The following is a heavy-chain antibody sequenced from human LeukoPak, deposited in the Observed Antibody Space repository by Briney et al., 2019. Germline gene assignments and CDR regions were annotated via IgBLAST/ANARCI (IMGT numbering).Heavy chain of an antibody. CDR1: GYTFTGYY. J-gene: IGHJ4*02. CDR2: INPNSGDT. D-gene: IGHD6-19*01. V-gene: IGHV1-2*02. CDR3: ARVEAGTPRWNY. Sequence: ASVKVSCKASGYTFTGYYIHWVRQAPGQGLEWMGWINPNSGDTKYGQKFQGRVTLTRDTPSSIAYMDLSSLTSDDTAVYYYARVEAGTPRWNYWGQGTLVSVSS.